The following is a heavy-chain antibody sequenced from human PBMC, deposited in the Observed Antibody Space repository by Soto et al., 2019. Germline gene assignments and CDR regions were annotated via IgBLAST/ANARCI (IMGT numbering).Heavy chain of an antibody. J-gene: IGHJ5*02. CDR2: IYHSGST. V-gene: IGHV4-30-2*01. D-gene: IGHD3-3*01. CDR3: ARGSGGPSDRYYDFWSGENWFDP. CDR1: GGSISSGGYS. Sequence: KASETLSLTCAVSGGSISSGGYSWSWIRQPPGKGLEWIGYIYHSGSTYYNPSLKSRVTISVDRSKNQFSLKLSSVTAADTAVYYCARGSGGPSDRYYDFWSGENWFDPWGQGTLVTVSS.